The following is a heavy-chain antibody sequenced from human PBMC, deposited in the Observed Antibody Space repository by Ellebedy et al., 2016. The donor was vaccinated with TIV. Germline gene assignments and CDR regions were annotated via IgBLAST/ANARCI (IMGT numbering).Heavy chain of an antibody. V-gene: IGHV3-9*01. J-gene: IGHJ6*02. CDR2: IDWNSRTI. D-gene: IGHD1-7*01. CDR1: GFTFDDYS. CDR3: AKSRASWNLAIDYFAMDV. Sequence: GGSLRLXXEGSGFTFDDYSLNWVRQVPGKGLEWVAYIDWNSRTIDYADSVKGRFTISRDNAKKSLYLQMSSLTAEDTASYYCAKSRASWNLAIDYFAMDVWGPGTSVTVSS.